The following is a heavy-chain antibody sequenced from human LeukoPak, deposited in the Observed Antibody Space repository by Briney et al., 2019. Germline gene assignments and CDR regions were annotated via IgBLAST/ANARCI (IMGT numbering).Heavy chain of an antibody. CDR2: ISSNGGST. V-gene: IGHV3-64D*06. D-gene: IGHD4-17*01. J-gene: IGHJ4*02. Sequence: VGSLRLSCSASGFTFSSYAMHWVRQAPGKGLEYVSAISSNGGSTYYADSVKGRFTISRDNSKNTLYLQMSSLRAEDTAVYYCVKMTTVQTFDYWGQGTLVTVSS. CDR3: VKMTTVQTFDY. CDR1: GFTFSSYA.